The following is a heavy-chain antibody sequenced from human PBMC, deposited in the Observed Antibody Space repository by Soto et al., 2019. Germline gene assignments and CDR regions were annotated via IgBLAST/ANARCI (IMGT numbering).Heavy chain of an antibody. D-gene: IGHD3-10*01. V-gene: IGHV3-30*18. CDR3: AKSAEEWFGEPGMDV. Sequence: GGSLRLSCAASGFTFSSYGMHWVRQAPGKGLEWVAVISYDGSNKYYADSVKGRFTISRDNSKNTLYLQMNSLRAEDTAVYYCAKSAEEWFGEPGMDVWGQGTTVTVSS. J-gene: IGHJ6*02. CDR1: GFTFSSYG. CDR2: ISYDGSNK.